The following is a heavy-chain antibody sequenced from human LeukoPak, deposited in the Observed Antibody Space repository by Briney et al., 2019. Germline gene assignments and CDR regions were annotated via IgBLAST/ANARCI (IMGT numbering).Heavy chain of an antibody. Sequence: GASVKVSCKTSGYTFIGYYMHWVRRAPGQGLEWMGRINPNSGGTNYAQRFQGRVTMTRDTSLSTAYMDLSSLRSDDTAVYYCAVYYFDNFKYWGQGTLVTVSS. CDR3: AVYYFDNFKY. D-gene: IGHD3-22*01. CDR2: INPNSGGT. J-gene: IGHJ4*02. CDR1: GYTFIGYY. V-gene: IGHV1-2*06.